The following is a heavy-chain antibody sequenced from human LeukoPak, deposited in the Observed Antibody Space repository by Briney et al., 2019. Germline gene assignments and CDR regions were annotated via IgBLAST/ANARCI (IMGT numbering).Heavy chain of an antibody. J-gene: IGHJ3*02. Sequence: VASVKVSCKVSGYTLTELSMHWVRQAPGKGLEWMGRFDPEDGETLYAQKFQGRVTITADESTSTAYMELSSLRSEDTAVYYCARIRGGDDSSGYYFAGAFDIWGQGTMVTVSS. V-gene: IGHV1-24*01. CDR3: ARIRGGDDSSGYYFAGAFDI. CDR1: GYTLTELS. CDR2: FDPEDGET. D-gene: IGHD3-22*01.